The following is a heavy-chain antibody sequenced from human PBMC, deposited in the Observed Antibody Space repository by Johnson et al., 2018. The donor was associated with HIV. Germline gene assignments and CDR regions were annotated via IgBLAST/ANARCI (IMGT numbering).Heavy chain of an antibody. CDR2: IRNKPSSYST. V-gene: IGHV3-72*01. CDR1: RFSFSDHF. CDR3: TRDRDGVGVS. J-gene: IGHJ3*01. D-gene: IGHD3-10*01. Sequence: VQLVESGGGLVQPGGSLRLSCVGSRFSFSDHFMDWVRQAPGKGLEWVGRIRNKPSSYSTEYAASVKGRFTVSRDDSKNSVYLQMGSLKTEDTAVYYCTRDRDGVGVSWGQGTMVTVSS.